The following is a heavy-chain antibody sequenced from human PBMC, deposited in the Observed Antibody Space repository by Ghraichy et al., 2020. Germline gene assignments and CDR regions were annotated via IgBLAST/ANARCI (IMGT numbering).Heavy chain of an antibody. CDR2: INHSGST. D-gene: IGHD1-14*01. Sequence: GSLRLSCAVYGGSFSGYYWSWIRQPPGKGLEWIGEINHSGSTNYNPTLKSRVTISVDTSKNQFSLKLSSVTAADTAVYYCARLRTPGRHSYNRFDPWGQGTLVTVSS. CDR1: GGSFSGYY. J-gene: IGHJ5*02. V-gene: IGHV4-34*01. CDR3: ARLRTPGRHSYNRFDP.